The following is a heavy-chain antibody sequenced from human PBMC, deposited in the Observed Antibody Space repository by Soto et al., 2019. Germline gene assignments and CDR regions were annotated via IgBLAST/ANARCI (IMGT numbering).Heavy chain of an antibody. CDR3: VRDKIRGTPDDCDE. CDR2: ISYDGIIK. V-gene: IGHV3-30-3*01. D-gene: IGHD2-15*01. Sequence: QVQLVESGGGVVQPGRSLRLSCEASGFTFSSSPMHWVRQAPGKGLEWVAVISYDGIIKVYADSVQGRFTISRDISNNTLYLQMNSWRTEDTAVYYGVRDKIRGTPDDCDEWGQGTLVTVSS. J-gene: IGHJ4*02. CDR1: GFTFSSSP.